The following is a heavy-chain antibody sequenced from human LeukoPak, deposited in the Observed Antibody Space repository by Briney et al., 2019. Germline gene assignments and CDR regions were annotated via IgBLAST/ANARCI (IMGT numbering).Heavy chain of an antibody. CDR1: GFTFSSYG. V-gene: IGHV3-30*02. J-gene: IGHJ5*02. CDR2: IRYDGSNK. CDR3: ANGGSGSYPMTGNWFDP. Sequence: GGSLRLSCAASGFTFSSYGMHWVRQAPGKGLEWVAFIRYDGSNKYYADSVKGRFTISRDNSKNTLYLQMNSLRAEDTAVYYCANGGSGSYPMTGNWFDPWGQGTLVSVSS. D-gene: IGHD3-10*01.